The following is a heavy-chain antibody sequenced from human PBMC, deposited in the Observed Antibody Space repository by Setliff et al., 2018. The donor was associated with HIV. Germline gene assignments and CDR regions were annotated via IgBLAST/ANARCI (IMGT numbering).Heavy chain of an antibody. CDR2: ISAYNGNT. J-gene: IGHJ3*02. CDR3: ARPAMALDYAFDI. V-gene: IGHV1-18*01. Sequence: ASVKVSCKASGYTFTSYGISWVRQAPGQGLEWMGWISAYNGNTNYAQKLQCRVPMTTDTSTSTADMEPRSLRSDDTAVYYCARPAMALDYAFDIWGQGTMVTVSS. CDR1: GYTFTSYG. D-gene: IGHD2-2*01.